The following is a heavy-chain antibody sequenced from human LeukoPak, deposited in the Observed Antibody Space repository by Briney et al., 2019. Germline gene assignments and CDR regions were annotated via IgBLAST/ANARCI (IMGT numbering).Heavy chain of an antibody. Sequence: GGSLRLSCAASGFTFNSFPMHWVRQAPGKGLEWVAVISYDGSNKYYADSVKGRFTISRDNSKNTLYLQMNSLRAEDTAVYYCAKDRDSSYSDYWGQGTLVTVSS. J-gene: IGHJ4*02. CDR1: GFTFNSFP. V-gene: IGHV3-30*18. CDR2: ISYDGSNK. CDR3: AKDRDSSYSDY. D-gene: IGHD6-19*01.